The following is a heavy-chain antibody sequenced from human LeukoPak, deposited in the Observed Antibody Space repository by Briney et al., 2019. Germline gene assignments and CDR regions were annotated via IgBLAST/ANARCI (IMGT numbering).Heavy chain of an antibody. D-gene: IGHD3-10*01. Sequence: SETLSLTCTVSGGSISSYYWSWIRQPPGKGLEWIGYIYYSGSTNYNPSLKSRVTISVDTSKNQFSLKLSSVTAADTAVYYCARALWFGSFDPWGQGTLVTVSS. CDR3: ARALWFGSFDP. J-gene: IGHJ5*02. V-gene: IGHV4-59*08. CDR2: IYYSGST. CDR1: GGSISSYY.